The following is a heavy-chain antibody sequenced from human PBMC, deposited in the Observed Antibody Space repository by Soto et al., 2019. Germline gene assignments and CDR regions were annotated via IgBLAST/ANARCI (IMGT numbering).Heavy chain of an antibody. Sequence: SETLPLSCAVYGASFTDYFWPWNWIPQSPGQGLVWIGEINHRGSATYNPSLKSRVTISADTSKNQFSLHLRSVTAADTAAYYCARVKAPRGTFASGWYVDQWGQGTLVTVSS. CDR3: ARVKAPRGTFASGWYVDQ. CDR2: INHRGSA. V-gene: IGHV4-34*01. J-gene: IGHJ4*02. D-gene: IGHD6-19*01. CDR1: GASFTDYF.